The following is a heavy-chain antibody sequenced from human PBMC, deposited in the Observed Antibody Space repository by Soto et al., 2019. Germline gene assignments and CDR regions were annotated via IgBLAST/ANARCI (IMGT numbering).Heavy chain of an antibody. V-gene: IGHV1-18*01. CDR2: ITTDKGKT. CDR3: AKDRTTGARKLDY. Sequence: ASVKVSCKTSGYTFTSFGISWVRQAPGQGLEWMGWITTDKGKTNYAQKFQGRVTMTTDTSKNTLSLQMNSLRAEDTAVYYCAKDRTTGARKLDYWGQGTLVTVSS. J-gene: IGHJ4*02. CDR1: GYTFTSFG. D-gene: IGHD2-2*01.